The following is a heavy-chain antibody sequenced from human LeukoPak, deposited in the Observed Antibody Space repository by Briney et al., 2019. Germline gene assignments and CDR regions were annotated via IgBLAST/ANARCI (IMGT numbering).Heavy chain of an antibody. Sequence: GASVKVSCKASGYTFSGYYMHWVRQAPGQGLEWMGWINPNSGGTNYAQKFQGRVTMTRDTSINTAYMELSRLRSDDTAVYYCARRADFWSGPPSHYYYYMDVWGKGTTVTVSS. D-gene: IGHD3-3*01. CDR2: INPNSGGT. J-gene: IGHJ6*03. CDR1: GYTFSGYY. CDR3: ARRADFWSGPPSHYYYYMDV. V-gene: IGHV1-2*02.